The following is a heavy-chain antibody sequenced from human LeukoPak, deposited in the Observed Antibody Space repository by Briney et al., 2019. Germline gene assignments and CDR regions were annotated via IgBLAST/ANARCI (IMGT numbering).Heavy chain of an antibody. Sequence: ASVKVSCKTSGYTFTSYYMHWVRQAPGQGLEWVGIINPNGGSTSYAQKFQGRVTMTRDTSTSTVYVELSSLRSEDTAVYYCARDLFTQCCSGWTPYFDYWGQGTLVTVSS. V-gene: IGHV1-46*01. CDR2: INPNGGST. J-gene: IGHJ4*02. CDR1: GYTFTSYY. D-gene: IGHD6-19*01. CDR3: ARDLFTQCCSGWTPYFDY.